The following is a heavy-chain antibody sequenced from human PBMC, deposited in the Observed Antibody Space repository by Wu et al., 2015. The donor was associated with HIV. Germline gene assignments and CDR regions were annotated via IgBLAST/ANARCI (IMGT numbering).Heavy chain of an antibody. V-gene: IGHV1-2*02. Sequence: QVQLVQSGGDVKKPGASVRVACKASGFNLNSFGIHWVRQAPGQGLEWMGWINPNSGGSKSPQKFQGRVTMTRDTSVSTVYLELTRLKFDDTAIYYCTKDYGIVGSTLPEYFQHWGQGTLVTVSS. J-gene: IGHJ1*01. D-gene: IGHD1-26*01. CDR3: TKDYGIVGSTLPEYFQH. CDR1: GFNLNSFG. CDR2: INPNSGGS.